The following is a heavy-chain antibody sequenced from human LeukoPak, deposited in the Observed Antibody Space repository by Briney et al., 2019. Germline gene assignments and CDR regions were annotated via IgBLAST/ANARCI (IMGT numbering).Heavy chain of an antibody. D-gene: IGHD3-10*01. CDR2: IKDGGIT. CDR3: VRGFSGVVGDY. CDR1: SGSLSGYY. J-gene: IGHJ4*02. Sequence: SETLSLTCAVYSGSLSGYYWSWIPQPPGNGLEWIGEIKDGGITNYNPSLRSRVTTSADTSKKQLSLKLSSATDADTAVYYCVRGFSGVVGDYWGQGTQVTVSS. V-gene: IGHV4-34*01.